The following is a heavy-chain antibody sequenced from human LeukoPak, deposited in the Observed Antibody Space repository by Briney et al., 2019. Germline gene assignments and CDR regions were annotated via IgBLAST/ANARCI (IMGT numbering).Heavy chain of an antibody. CDR2: IKQDGSEK. Sequence: GGSLRLSCAASGFTFSSYWMSWVRQAPGKGLEWVANIKQDGSEKYYVDSVKGRFTISRDNAKNSLYLQMNSLRAEDTAVYYCARGDLRGLSSSNGWGQGTLVIVSS. D-gene: IGHD6-6*01. V-gene: IGHV3-7*01. J-gene: IGHJ4*02. CDR3: ARGDLRGLSSSNG. CDR1: GFTFSSYW.